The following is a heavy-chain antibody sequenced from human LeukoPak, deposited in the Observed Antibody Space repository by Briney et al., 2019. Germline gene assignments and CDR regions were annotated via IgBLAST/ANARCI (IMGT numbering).Heavy chain of an antibody. CDR3: AREYYYDSSGQADVFDI. D-gene: IGHD3-22*01. V-gene: IGHV7-4-1*02. CDR1: GYTFTSYA. J-gene: IGHJ3*02. CDR2: INTNTGNP. Sequence: ASVKVSCKASGYTFTSYAMNWVRQAPGQGLEWMGWINTNTGNPTYAQGFTGRFVFSLDTSVSTAYLQISSLKAEDTAVYYCAREYYYDSSGQADVFDIWGQGTMVTVSS.